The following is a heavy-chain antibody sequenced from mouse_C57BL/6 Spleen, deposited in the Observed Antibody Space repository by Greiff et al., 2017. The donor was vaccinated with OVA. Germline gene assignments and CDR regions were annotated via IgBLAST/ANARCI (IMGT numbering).Heavy chain of an antibody. CDR2: IYPRSGNT. CDR3: TRERTTIDSD. D-gene: IGHD1-1*01. V-gene: IGHV1-81*01. CDR1: GYTFTSYG. J-gene: IGHJ1*03. Sequence: VQLQQSGAELARPGASVKLSCKASGYTFTSYGISWVKQRTGQGLEWIGEIYPRSGNTYYNEKFKGKATLTVDKSSSTAYMQLRSLTSEDAADYFCTRERTTIDSDWGTGTTVTVSS.